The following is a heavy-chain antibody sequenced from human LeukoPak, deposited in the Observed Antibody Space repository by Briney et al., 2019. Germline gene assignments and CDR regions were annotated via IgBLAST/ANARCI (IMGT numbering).Heavy chain of an antibody. Sequence: PGGSLRLSCAASGFTFSSYAMHWVRQAPGKGLKWVAVISYDGSNKYYADSVKGRFTISRDNSKNTLYLQMNSLRAEDTAVYYCARDTIAAVVTWFDYWGQGTLVTVSS. CDR3: ARDTIAAVVTWFDY. V-gene: IGHV3-30-3*01. CDR1: GFTFSSYA. D-gene: IGHD6-13*01. J-gene: IGHJ4*02. CDR2: ISYDGSNK.